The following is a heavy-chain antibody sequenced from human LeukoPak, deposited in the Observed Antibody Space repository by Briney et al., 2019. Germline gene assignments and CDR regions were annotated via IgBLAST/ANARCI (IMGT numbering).Heavy chain of an antibody. J-gene: IGHJ4*02. CDR3: VRLRRNSDTSGFYYYYDF. CDR2: ISVRSNYI. V-gene: IGHV3-21*01. D-gene: IGHD3-22*01. CDR1: GYTFSSYS. Sequence: GGSLRLSCLASGYTFSSYSINWVRQAPGKGLEWVSSISVRSNYIYYADSVRGRFRTSRDDARDSLYLQMNSLRAEDTAVYYCVRLRRNSDTSGFYYYYDFWGQGTLVTVSS.